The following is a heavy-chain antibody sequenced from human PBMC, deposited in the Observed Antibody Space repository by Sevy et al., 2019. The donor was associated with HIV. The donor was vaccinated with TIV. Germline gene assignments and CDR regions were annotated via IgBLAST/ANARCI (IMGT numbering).Heavy chain of an antibody. D-gene: IGHD3-3*01. CDR2: INPNSGGT. CDR1: GYTFTGYY. V-gene: IGHV1-2*02. J-gene: IGHJ3*02. CDR3: GRSVFRITIFGVVINDDAFDI. Sequence: ASVKVSCKASGYTFTGYYMHWVRQAPGQGLEWMGWINPNSGGTNYAQKFQGRVTMTRDTSISTAYMELSRLRSDDTAVYYCGRSVFRITIFGVVINDDAFDIWGQGTMVTVSS.